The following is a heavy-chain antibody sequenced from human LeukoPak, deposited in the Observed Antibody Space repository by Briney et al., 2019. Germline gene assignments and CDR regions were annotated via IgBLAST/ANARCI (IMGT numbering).Heavy chain of an antibody. Sequence: GASVKVSCKASGHTFTSYYMHWVRQAPGQGLEWMGIINPSGGSTSYAQTVQGRVTMTRNMSTSTVHMELSSLRSEDTAVYYCARDRSFVVVPAAISPTMPNDYGGQGTLVTVSS. D-gene: IGHD2-2*02. J-gene: IGHJ4*02. V-gene: IGHV1-46*01. CDR1: GHTFTSYY. CDR3: ARDRSFVVVPAAISPTMPNDY. CDR2: INPSGGST.